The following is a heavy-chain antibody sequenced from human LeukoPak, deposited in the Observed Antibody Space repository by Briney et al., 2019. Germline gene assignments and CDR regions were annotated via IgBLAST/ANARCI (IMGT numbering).Heavy chain of an antibody. J-gene: IGHJ3*02. CDR1: GYTFTSYD. D-gene: IGHD2-2*01. V-gene: IGHV1-69*05. CDR3: ASDSTHYYDS. CDR2: IIPIFGTA. Sequence: SVEVSCKASGYTFTSYDINWVRQAPGQGLEWMGRIIPIFGTANYAQKFQGRVTITTDESTSTAYMELSSLRSEDTAVYYCASDSTHYYDSWGQGTMVTVSS.